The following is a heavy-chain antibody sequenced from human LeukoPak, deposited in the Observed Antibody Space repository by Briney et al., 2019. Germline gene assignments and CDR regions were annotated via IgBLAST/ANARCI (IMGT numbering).Heavy chain of an antibody. D-gene: IGHD2-15*01. CDR2: ISYDGSNK. CDR3: ARDLGYCSGGSCYYNYYGMDV. CDR1: GFTFSSYA. V-gene: IGHV3-30-3*01. J-gene: IGHJ6*02. Sequence: GGSLRLSCAASGFTFSSYAMHWVRQAPGKGLEWVAVISYDGSNKYYADSVKGRFTISRDNSKNTLYLQMNSLRAEDTAVYYCARDLGYCSGGSCYYNYYGMDVWGQGTTVTVSS.